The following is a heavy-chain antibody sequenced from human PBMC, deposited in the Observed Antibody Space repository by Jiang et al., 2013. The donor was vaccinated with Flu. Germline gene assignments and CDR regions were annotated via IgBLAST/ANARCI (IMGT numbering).Heavy chain of an antibody. J-gene: IGHJ4*02. D-gene: IGHD5-24*01. CDR3: ARERDGYNSFDY. CDR2: ISNIGST. V-gene: IGHV4-61*01. Sequence: GLVKPSRPCPSPAVSLVAPSAMGLTTGPGSGSPHGKGLEWIGYISNIGSTTYNPSLESRVTISVDTSKNQFSLKLSSVTAADTAVYYCARERDGYNSFDYWGQGTLVTVSS. CDR1: VAPSAMGLTT.